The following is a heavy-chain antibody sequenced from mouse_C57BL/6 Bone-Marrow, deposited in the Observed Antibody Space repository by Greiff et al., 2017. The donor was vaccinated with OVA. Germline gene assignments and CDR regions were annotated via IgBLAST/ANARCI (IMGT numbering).Heavy chain of an antibody. J-gene: IGHJ4*01. CDR2: IYPRSGNT. V-gene: IGHV1-81*01. CDR3: ARQIRQGNYYAMDY. D-gene: IGHD2-12*01. CDR1: GYTFTSYG. Sequence: VQLQQSGAELARPGASVKLSCKASGYTFTSYGISWVKQRTGQGLEWIGEIYPRSGNTYYNEKFKGKATLTADKSSSTAYMELRSLTSEDSAVYYCARQIRQGNYYAMDYWGQGTSVTVSS.